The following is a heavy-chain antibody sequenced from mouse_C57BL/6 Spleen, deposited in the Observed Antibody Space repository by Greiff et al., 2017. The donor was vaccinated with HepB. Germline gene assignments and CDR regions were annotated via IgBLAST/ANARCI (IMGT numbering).Heavy chain of an antibody. CDR3: AKNFYYGYDVRDAMDY. J-gene: IGHJ4*01. CDR1: GYTFTSYW. CDR2: IHPNSGST. V-gene: IGHV1-64*01. Sequence: QVQLQQSGAELVKPGASVKLSCKASGYTFTSYWMHWVKQRPGQGLEWIGMIHPNSGSTNYNEKFKSKATLTVDKSSSTAYMQLSSLTSEDSAVYYCAKNFYYGYDVRDAMDYWGQGTSVTVSS. D-gene: IGHD2-2*01.